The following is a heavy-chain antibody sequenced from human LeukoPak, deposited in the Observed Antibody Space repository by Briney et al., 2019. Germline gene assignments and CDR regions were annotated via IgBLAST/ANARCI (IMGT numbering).Heavy chain of an antibody. J-gene: IGHJ4*02. CDR1: GGSFSGYY. D-gene: IGHD6-19*01. CDR3: ARARRPIAVAGIARYFDY. V-gene: IGHV4-34*01. CDR2: INHSGST. Sequence: SETLSLTCAVYGGSFSGYYWSWIRQPPGKGLEWIGEINHSGSTNYNPSLKSRVTISVDTSKNQFSLKLSSVTAADTAVYYCARARRPIAVAGIARYFDYWGQGTLVTVSS.